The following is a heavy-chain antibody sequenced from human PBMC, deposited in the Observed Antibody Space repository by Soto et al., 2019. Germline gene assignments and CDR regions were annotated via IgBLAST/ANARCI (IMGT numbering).Heavy chain of an antibody. CDR3: AKDVGWSLDF. CDR2: IKEDGSST. Sequence: GGSLRLSCAASGFTFSNHWMNWVRQVPGRGMEWVAKIKEDGSSTYFADSVRGRFTSSRDNAKNALFLQMNSLRVEDTAIYYCAKDVGWSLDFWGLGTLVTVSS. V-gene: IGHV3-7*01. D-gene: IGHD3-3*01. J-gene: IGHJ4*02. CDR1: GFTFSNHW.